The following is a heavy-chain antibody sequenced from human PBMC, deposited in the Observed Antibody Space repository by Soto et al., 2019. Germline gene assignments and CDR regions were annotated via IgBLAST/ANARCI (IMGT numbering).Heavy chain of an antibody. J-gene: IGHJ4*02. V-gene: IGHV3-23*01. D-gene: IGHD3-9*01. CDR2: ISGSGGST. Sequence: GSLRLSCAASGFTFSSYAMSWVRQAPGKGLEWVSAISGSGGSTYYADSVKGRFTISRDNSKNTLYLQMNSLRAEDTAVYYCAKDHWELTYYDILTGYYVDYWGQGTLVTVSS. CDR1: GFTFSSYA. CDR3: AKDHWELTYYDILTGYYVDY.